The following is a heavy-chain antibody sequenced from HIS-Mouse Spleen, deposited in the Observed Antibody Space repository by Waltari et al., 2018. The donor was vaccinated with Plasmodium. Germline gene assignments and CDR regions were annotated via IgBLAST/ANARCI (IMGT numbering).Heavy chain of an antibody. J-gene: IGHJ2*01. CDR1: GYTFTGYH. CDR2: INHNSGAT. CDR3: ASFRLDR. V-gene: IGHV1-2*02. Sequence: QVQLVQSGAEVKKPGASVKVSCKASGYTFTGYHMHWVRQAPGQGLEWMGWINHNSGATNYAQKFWRRVTMTRDTSISTADMELSRLGSDGTAVYYSASFRLDRWGRGTRVTVSS.